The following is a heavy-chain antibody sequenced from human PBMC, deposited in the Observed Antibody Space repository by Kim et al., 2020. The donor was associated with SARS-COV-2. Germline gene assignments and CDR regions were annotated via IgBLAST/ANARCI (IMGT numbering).Heavy chain of an antibody. D-gene: IGHD1-7*01. V-gene: IGHV3-21*01. CDR2: ISSSSSYI. Sequence: GGSLRLSCAASGFTFSSYSMNWVRQAPGKGLECVSSISSSSSYIYYADSVKGRFTISRDNAKNSLYLQMNSLRAEDTAVYYCATRIGYYYYGMDVWGQGTTVTVSS. CDR3: ATRIGYYYYGMDV. CDR1: GFTFSSYS. J-gene: IGHJ6*02.